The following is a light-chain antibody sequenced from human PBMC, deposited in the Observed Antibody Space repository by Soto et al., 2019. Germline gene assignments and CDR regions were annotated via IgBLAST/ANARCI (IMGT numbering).Light chain of an antibody. V-gene: IGLV1-44*01. CDR1: SSDIGSNS. CDR3: ATWDDSLNGV. J-gene: IGLJ3*02. CDR2: NNN. Sequence: QAVVTQPPSVSGTPGQTVTISCSGSSSDIGSNSVNWYQHLPGTAPRVVIYNNNQRPSGVPDRFSGSKSGTSASLAISGLRSEDEADYYCATWDDSLNGVFGGGTKVTVL.